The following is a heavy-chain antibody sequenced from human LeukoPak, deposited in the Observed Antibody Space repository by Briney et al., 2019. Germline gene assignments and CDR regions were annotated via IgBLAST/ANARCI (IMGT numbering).Heavy chain of an antibody. CDR1: GFTFSNYE. D-gene: IGHD3-22*01. J-gene: IGHJ3*02. Sequence: GGSLRLSCAASGFTFSNYEMNWVRQAPGKGLEWVSYITSSGTTVYYAESVKGRFTISRDNAKNSLYLQTNSLRAEDTAVYYCAREGQGYYDVLDIWGQGTMVTVSS. CDR3: AREGQGYYDVLDI. V-gene: IGHV3-48*03. CDR2: ITSSGTTV.